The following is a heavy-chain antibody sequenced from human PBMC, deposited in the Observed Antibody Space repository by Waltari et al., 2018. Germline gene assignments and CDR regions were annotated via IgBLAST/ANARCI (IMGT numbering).Heavy chain of an antibody. V-gene: IGHV1-2*02. Sequence: QVQPVQSGAEVKKPGASVKVSCKASGYTFTGYYMHWVRQAPGQGLEWMGWINPNSCGTNYAQKFQGRVTMTRDTSISTAYMELSRLRSDDTAVYYCARDLGRQYNWNRFIDYWGQGTLVTVSS. CDR1: GYTFTGYY. CDR2: INPNSCGT. D-gene: IGHD1-20*01. J-gene: IGHJ4*02. CDR3: ARDLGRQYNWNRFIDY.